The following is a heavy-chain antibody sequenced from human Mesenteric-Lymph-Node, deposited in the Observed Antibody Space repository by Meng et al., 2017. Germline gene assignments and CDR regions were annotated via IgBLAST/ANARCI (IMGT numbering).Heavy chain of an antibody. CDR2: IIPIFGTA. Sequence: SVKVSCKASGGTFSSYAISWVRQAPGQGLEWMGGIIPIFGTANYAQKFQGRVTITADKSTSIAYMELSSLRSEDTAVYYCANDYGDYDNWFDPWGQGTLVTVSS. CDR1: GGTFSSYA. CDR3: ANDYGDYDNWFDP. V-gene: IGHV1-69*06. D-gene: IGHD4-17*01. J-gene: IGHJ5*02.